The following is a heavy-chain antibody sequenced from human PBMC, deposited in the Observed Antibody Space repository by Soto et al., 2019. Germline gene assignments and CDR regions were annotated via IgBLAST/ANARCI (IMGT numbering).Heavy chain of an antibody. CDR3: TTDPWGTYYYDTSVSPIFGYFDL. D-gene: IGHD3-10*01. Sequence: EVQLVESGGGLVKPGGSLKLSCAASGFSFSKAWMSWVRQAPGKGLEWVGRIKNKTDGETTNYATPVKGRFTISRDDSQKTLYLQMNSLKTEDTGLYYCTTDPWGTYYYDTSVSPIFGYFDLWGRGTLVTVSS. CDR1: GFSFSKAW. J-gene: IGHJ2*01. CDR2: IKNKTDGETT. V-gene: IGHV3-15*01.